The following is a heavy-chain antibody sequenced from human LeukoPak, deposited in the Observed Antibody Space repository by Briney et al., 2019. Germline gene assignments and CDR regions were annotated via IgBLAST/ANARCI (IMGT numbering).Heavy chain of an antibody. Sequence: ASVKVSYKASGGTFSSYAISWVRQAPGQGLEWMGGIIPIFGTANYAQKFQGRVTITADESTSTAYMELSSLRSEDTAVYYCARGGTGYYDSSAFDYWGQGTLVTVSS. J-gene: IGHJ4*02. D-gene: IGHD3-22*01. V-gene: IGHV1-69*13. CDR2: IIPIFGTA. CDR3: ARGGTGYYDSSAFDY. CDR1: GGTFSSYA.